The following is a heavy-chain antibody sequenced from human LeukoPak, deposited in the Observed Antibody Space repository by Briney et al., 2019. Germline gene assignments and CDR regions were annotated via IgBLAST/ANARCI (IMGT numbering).Heavy chain of an antibody. V-gene: IGHV4-4*07. Sequence: SETLSLTCTVSGDSISGYYWSWIRQPAGKGLEWIGRIYNNENTNYNPSLKSRVTKSVDTSKDQFSLKLSSVTAADTAVYFCARGSGLTAFDIWGQGTVVTVSS. CDR3: ARGSGLTAFDI. CDR1: GDSISGYY. J-gene: IGHJ3*02. D-gene: IGHD3-3*01. CDR2: IYNNENT.